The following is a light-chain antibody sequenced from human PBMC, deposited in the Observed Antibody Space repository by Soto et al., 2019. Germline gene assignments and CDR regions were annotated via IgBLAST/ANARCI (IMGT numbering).Light chain of an antibody. V-gene: IGKV3-15*01. Sequence: EIVMTQSPATLSVSPGERATLSCRASQSVSSNLAWYQQKPGQAPRLLIYVASTRATGIPARFSGSGSGTEFTLTISSLQSEDFAVYYCQQYNNWPRGYTFGQGTKLEIK. J-gene: IGKJ2*01. CDR1: QSVSSN. CDR3: QQYNNWPRGYT. CDR2: VAS.